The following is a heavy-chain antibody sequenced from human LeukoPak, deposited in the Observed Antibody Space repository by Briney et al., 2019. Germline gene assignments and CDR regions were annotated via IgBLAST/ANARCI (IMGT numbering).Heavy chain of an antibody. CDR3: ARDRPGTFIPGYYYGMDV. CDR1: GGSISSYY. CDR2: IYYSGST. J-gene: IGHJ6*01. D-gene: IGHD1-14*01. V-gene: IGHV4-59*01. Sequence: SETLSLTCTVSGGSISSYYWSWIWQPPGKGLEWIGYIYYSGSTNYSPSLKSRVTISVDTSKNQFSLKLSSVTAADTAVYYCARDRPGTFIPGYYYGMDVWGQGTTVTVSS.